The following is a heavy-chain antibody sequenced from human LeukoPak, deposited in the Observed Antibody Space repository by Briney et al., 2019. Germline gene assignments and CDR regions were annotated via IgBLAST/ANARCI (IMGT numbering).Heavy chain of an antibody. D-gene: IGHD3-10*01. V-gene: IGHV3-74*01. Sequence: GGSLRLSCTASGFTFRKYWLHWVRQAPGKGLVWVSRINPDDGSTSYADSVKGRFTISRDSAKSTLYLQMNSLRAEDTAVYYCARVGPLLWFGEFPDAFDIWGQGTMVTVSS. CDR1: GFTFRKYW. J-gene: IGHJ3*02. CDR2: INPDDGST. CDR3: ARVGPLLWFGEFPDAFDI.